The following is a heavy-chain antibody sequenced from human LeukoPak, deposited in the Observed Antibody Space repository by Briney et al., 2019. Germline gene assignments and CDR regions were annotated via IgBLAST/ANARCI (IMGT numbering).Heavy chain of an antibody. CDR3: ARDGRDAMAAIDY. V-gene: IGHV1-69*04. D-gene: IGHD2-2*01. CDR1: GGTFSSYA. CDR2: IIPILGIA. Sequence: SVKVSCKASGGTFSSYAISWVRQAPGQGLEWMGRIIPILGIANYAQKFQGRVTITADKSTSTAYMELSSLRSEDTAVYYCARDGRDAMAAIDYRGQGTLVTVSS. J-gene: IGHJ4*02.